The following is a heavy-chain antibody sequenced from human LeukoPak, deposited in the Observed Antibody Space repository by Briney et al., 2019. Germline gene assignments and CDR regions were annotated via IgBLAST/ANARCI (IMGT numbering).Heavy chain of an antibody. CDR1: GYTFTGYY. J-gene: IGHJ3*02. Sequence: ASVKVSCKASGYTFTGYYMHWVRQAPGQGLEWMGWMNPNSANTGYSQKFQGRVTFTRDTSISTAYMELSSLRSEDTAMYFCARATVVAGYCTTTRCYKPFDIWGQGTMVTVSS. CDR3: ARATVVAGYCTTTRCYKPFDI. V-gene: IGHV1-8*03. CDR2: MNPNSANT. D-gene: IGHD2-2*02.